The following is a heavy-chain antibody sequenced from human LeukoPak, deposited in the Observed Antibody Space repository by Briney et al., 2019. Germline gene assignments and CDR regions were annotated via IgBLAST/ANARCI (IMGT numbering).Heavy chain of an antibody. D-gene: IGHD3-10*01. CDR3: VGSAAYYNMDV. V-gene: IGHV3-30*10. CDR2: ISHDGGND. CDR1: GLTFRNHA. J-gene: IGHJ6*03. Sequence: SGGSLRLSCAASGLTFRNHAIHWVRQAPGKGLEWVTVISHDGGNDYYRDSVKGRFTISRDNSRNTVFLQMNSLRPGDTAVYYCVGSAAYYNMDVWGKGTTVTVSS.